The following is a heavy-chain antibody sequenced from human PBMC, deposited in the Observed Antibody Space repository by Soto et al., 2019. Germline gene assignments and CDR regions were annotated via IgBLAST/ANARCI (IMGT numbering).Heavy chain of an antibody. D-gene: IGHD6-19*01. CDR1: GFTFGDYA. CDR2: IRSKAYGGTT. V-gene: IGHV3-49*03. Sequence: GGSLRLSCTASGFTFGDYAMSWFRQAPGKGLEWVGFIRSKAYGGTTEYAASVKGRFTISRDDSKSIAYLQMNSLKTEDTAVYYCTREGGEQWLGEANDYWGQGTLVTVSS. J-gene: IGHJ4*02. CDR3: TREGGEQWLGEANDY.